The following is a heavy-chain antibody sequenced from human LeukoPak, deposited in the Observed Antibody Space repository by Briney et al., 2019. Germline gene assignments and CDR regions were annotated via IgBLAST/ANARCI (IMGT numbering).Heavy chain of an antibody. D-gene: IGHD4-17*01. CDR1: GHTFTSYD. CDR2: MNPNSSNT. J-gene: IGHJ5*02. CDR3: AREVDGDVWFDP. V-gene: IGHV1-8*01. Sequence: ASVKVSCKASGHTFTSYDINWVRQATGQGLEWMGWMNPNSSNTGYAQKFQGRVTMTRNTSISTAYMELSSLRSEDTAVYYCAREVDGDVWFDPWGQGTLVTVSS.